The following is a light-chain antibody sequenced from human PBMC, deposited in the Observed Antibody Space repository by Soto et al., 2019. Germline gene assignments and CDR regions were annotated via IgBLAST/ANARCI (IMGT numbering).Light chain of an antibody. V-gene: IGKV3-20*01. J-gene: IGKJ2*01. CDR2: GSS. CDR1: QSVSNNY. Sequence: EVVLTQSPGTLSLSPGERATLSCRASQSVSNNYLAWYQQKPGQAPRLLIFGSSDRATGIPDRFSGSGSGTDFTLTISRLEPEDFAMYFCHPYGSSPPYTFGLGTKLEIK. CDR3: HPYGSSPPYT.